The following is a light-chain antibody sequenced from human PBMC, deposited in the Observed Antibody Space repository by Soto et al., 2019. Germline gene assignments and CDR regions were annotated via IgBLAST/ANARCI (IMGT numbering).Light chain of an antibody. J-gene: IGKJ2*01. CDR2: DAS. CDR3: QQYNNWPYT. Sequence: EIVMTQSPATLSVSPGERATLSCRASQSVSSNLAWYRQKPGQAPRLFMFDASTRATGIPARFSGSGSETEFTITISSLQSEDFAVYYCQQYNNWPYTFGQGTRLEIK. V-gene: IGKV3-15*01. CDR1: QSVSSN.